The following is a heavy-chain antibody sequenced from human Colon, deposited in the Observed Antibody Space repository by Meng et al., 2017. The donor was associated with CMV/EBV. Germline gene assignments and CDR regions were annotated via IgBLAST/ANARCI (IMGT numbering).Heavy chain of an antibody. CDR1: GGTFSTYT. J-gene: IGHJ4*02. D-gene: IGHD1-7*01. Sequence: SVKVSCKASGGTFSTYTITWVRQAPGQGLEWMGRIIPILNRPDYAQSFQGRVSITADKSTSTAYMELSSLRSEDTAVYYCARNLGQNWNFEALDSWGQGTLVIVSS. CDR2: IIPILNRP. V-gene: IGHV1-69*02. CDR3: ARNLGQNWNFEALDS.